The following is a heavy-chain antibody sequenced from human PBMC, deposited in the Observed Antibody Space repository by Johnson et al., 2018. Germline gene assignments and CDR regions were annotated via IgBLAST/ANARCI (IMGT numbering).Heavy chain of an antibody. D-gene: IGHD3-10*01. CDR2: ISWNSGSI. J-gene: IGHJ3*02. CDR1: GFTFDDYA. V-gene: IGHV3-9*01. CDR3: AKDDYYGSGMGALDI. Sequence: EVQLVESGGGLVQAGRSLRLCCAASGFTFDDYAMHWVRQAPGKGLEWVSGISWNSGSIGYADSVKGRLTISRDNAKNSLYMQMNSLRAEDTALYSCAKDDYYGSGMGALDIWGQGTMVTVSS.